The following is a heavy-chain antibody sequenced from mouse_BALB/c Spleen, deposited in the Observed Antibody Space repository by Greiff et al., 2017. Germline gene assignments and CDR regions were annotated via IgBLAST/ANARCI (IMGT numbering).Heavy chain of an antibody. D-gene: IGHD1-1*01. CDR1: GYSFTSYW. CDR2: IYPGNSDT. J-gene: IGHJ1*01. CDR3: TRGGSSYDPYFDV. V-gene: IGHV1-5*01. Sequence: EVQGVESGTVLARPGASVKMSCKASGYSFTSYWMHWVKQRPGQGLEWIGAIYPGNSDTSYNQKFKGKAKLTAVTSASTAYMELSSLTNEDSAVYYCTRGGSSYDPYFDVWGAGTTVTVSS.